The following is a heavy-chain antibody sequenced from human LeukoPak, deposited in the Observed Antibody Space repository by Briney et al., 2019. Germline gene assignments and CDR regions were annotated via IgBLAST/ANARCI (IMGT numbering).Heavy chain of an antibody. CDR1: GFTVSSNY. D-gene: IGHD3-10*01. CDR3: ARGAYGSGSLTFNYYYYYGMDV. J-gene: IGHJ6*02. V-gene: IGHV3-66*01. Sequence: GGSLRLSCAASGFTVSSNYMSWVRQAPGKGLEWVSVIYSGGSTYYADSVKGRFTISRDNSKNTLYLQMNSLRAEDTAVYYCARGAYGSGSLTFNYYYYYGMDVWGRGTTVTVSS. CDR2: IYSGGST.